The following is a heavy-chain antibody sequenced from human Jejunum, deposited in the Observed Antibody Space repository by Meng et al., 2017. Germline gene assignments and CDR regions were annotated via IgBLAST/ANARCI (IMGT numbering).Heavy chain of an antibody. CDR2: FYHSGAF. V-gene: IGHV4-4*02. CDR3: ARGAIGTRPFDY. CDR1: GYSISTNG. Sequence: QGHLEDSGPRLLKPSRTLSLTCAVSGYSISTNGWNWVRQPPGKGLEWIGEFYHSGAFNYNPSLRRRVTISVDKSKNQVSLKLDSLTAADTAVYYCARGAIGTRPFDYWGQGTLVTVSS. J-gene: IGHJ4*02. D-gene: IGHD2-21*01.